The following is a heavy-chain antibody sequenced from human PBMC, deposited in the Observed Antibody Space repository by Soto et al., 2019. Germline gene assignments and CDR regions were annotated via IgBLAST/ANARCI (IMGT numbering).Heavy chain of an antibody. CDR2: ISAYNGNT. Sequence: ASVKVSCKASGYTFTSYGISWVRQARGQVLEWMGWISAYNGNTNYAQKLQGRVTMTTDTSTSTAYMELRSLRSDDTAVYYCASGGIYYDSSGYYSDAFDIWGQGTMVTVSS. CDR1: GYTFTSYG. V-gene: IGHV1-18*04. J-gene: IGHJ3*02. D-gene: IGHD3-22*01. CDR3: ASGGIYYDSSGYYSDAFDI.